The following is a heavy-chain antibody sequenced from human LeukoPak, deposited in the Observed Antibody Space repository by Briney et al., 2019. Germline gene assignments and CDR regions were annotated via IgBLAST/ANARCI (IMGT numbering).Heavy chain of an antibody. CDR2: INHNGNVN. V-gene: IGHV3-7*03. CDR1: GFTFSSYW. D-gene: IGHD3-16*01. Sequence: GGSLRLSCGASGFTFSSYWMNWARQAPGKGLEWVASINHNGNVNYYVDSVMGRFTISRDNAKNSLYLQMSNLRAEDTAVYFCARGGGLDVWGQGATVTVSS. CDR3: ARGGGLDV. J-gene: IGHJ6*02.